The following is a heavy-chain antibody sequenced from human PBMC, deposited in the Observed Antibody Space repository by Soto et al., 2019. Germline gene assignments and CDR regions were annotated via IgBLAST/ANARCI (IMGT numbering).Heavy chain of an antibody. V-gene: IGHV4-30-4*01. Sequence: SETLSLTCTVSGGSISSGDYYWSWIRQPPGKGLEWIGYIYYSGSTYYNPSLKSRVTISVDTSKNQFSLKLSSVTAADTAVYYCARAPTSNYGDIYYYYGMDVWGQGTTVTVSS. CDR3: ARAPTSNYGDIYYYYGMDV. CDR1: GGSISSGDYY. CDR2: IYYSGST. J-gene: IGHJ6*02. D-gene: IGHD4-17*01.